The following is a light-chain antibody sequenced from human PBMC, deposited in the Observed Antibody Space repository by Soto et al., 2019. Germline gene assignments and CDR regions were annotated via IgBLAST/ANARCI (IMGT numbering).Light chain of an antibody. V-gene: IGKV1-39*01. CDR1: QTISTY. CDR3: QQSLGIPYT. J-gene: IGKJ2*01. Sequence: DIQMTQSPSSLSASVGDRVTITCRASQTISTYLNWYQQKPGKAPKLLIYAASTLQSGVPSRFSGSGSGTDFTLTINSLQPEDFATYYCQQSLGIPYTFGQVTKLEIQ. CDR2: AAS.